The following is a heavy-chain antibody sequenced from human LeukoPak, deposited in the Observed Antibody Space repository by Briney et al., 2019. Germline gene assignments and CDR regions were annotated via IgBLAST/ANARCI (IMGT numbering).Heavy chain of an antibody. Sequence: SETLSLTCTVSGGSISSACWSWSRQPPGKGLEGIGSICHSGSTYYNPSLRGRVSISRDTPKNQFSLKLSSVTAADTAVYSCAREVGPVTSHRIDYWGQGSLVTVSS. CDR2: ICHSGST. V-gene: IGHV4-59*04. D-gene: IGHD1-26*01. CDR3: AREVGPVTSHRIDY. J-gene: IGHJ4*02. CDR1: GGSISSAC.